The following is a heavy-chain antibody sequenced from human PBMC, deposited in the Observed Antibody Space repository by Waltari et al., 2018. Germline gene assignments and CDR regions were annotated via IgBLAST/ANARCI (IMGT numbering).Heavy chain of an antibody. D-gene: IGHD2-2*01. V-gene: IGHV3-23*01. J-gene: IGHJ4*02. CDR2: ISGSGGST. CDR1: GFTFSSYA. CDR3: AKDCSSTSCYDY. Sequence: EVQLLESGGGLVQPGGSLRLSCAASGFTFSSYAMSWVRQAPGKGLEWVSAISGSGGSTYYADSVKRRFTISRDNSKNTLYLEMNSLRAEDTAVYYCAKDCSSTSCYDYWGQGTLVTVAA.